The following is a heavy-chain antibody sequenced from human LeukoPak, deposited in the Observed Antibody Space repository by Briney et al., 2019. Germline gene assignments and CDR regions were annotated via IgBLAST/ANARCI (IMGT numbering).Heavy chain of an antibody. D-gene: IGHD7-27*01. J-gene: IGHJ4*02. Sequence: ASVTVSFKASGYTFTRFDFNWVRQATGQGLEWMGWMKSNNGHTGYAQKFQGRVTMTRDTSISTAYMELSSLTFEDTAVYYCARGPPNWGMVGYWGQGTLVTVSS. V-gene: IGHV1-8*01. CDR3: ARGPPNWGMVGY. CDR1: GYTFTRFD. CDR2: MKSNNGHT.